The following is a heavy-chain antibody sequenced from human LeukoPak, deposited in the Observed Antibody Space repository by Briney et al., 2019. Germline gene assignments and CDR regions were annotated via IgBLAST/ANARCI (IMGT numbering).Heavy chain of an antibody. J-gene: IGHJ5*02. V-gene: IGHV4-39*07. CDR1: GDSISTSNNY. D-gene: IGHD2/OR15-2a*01. CDR2: IYYSGRT. CDR3: ARTYSNAFDP. Sequence: SETLSLTCTVSGDSISTSNNYWGWVRQPPGERLEWLGSIYYSGRTYYNPSLKSRVILSMDTSKNQFSLKLSSVTAADTAVYYCARTYSNAFDPWGQGTLVTVSS.